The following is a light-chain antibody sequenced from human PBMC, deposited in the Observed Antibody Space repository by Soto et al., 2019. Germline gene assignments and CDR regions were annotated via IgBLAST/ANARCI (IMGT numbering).Light chain of an antibody. V-gene: IGKV1-5*03. CDR2: GVS. CDR3: QQYRSVPTWS. J-gene: IGKJ1*01. CDR1: QTINNW. Sequence: DIQLTQSPSTVSASVGDSVTITCRSSQTINNWLAWYQQKSGKAPKLLVFGVSTLQTGVPSRFSGSGSGTEVTLTINGRQPDDFATYYCQQYRSVPTWSFGQGTTVEVK.